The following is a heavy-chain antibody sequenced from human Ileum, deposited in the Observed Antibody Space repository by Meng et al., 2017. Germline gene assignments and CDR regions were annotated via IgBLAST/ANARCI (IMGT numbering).Heavy chain of an antibody. D-gene: IGHD3-10*01. CDR1: GFTFSSNA. J-gene: IGHJ2*01. Sequence: VRLVDGGGGVVQPGRSLSLSCAASGFTFSSNAMHWVRQAPGKGLEWVAVISYDGSNKYYADSVKGRFTISRDNSKNTLYLQMNSLRAEDTAVYYCASPPSEGDLWGRGTLVTVSS. CDR2: ISYDGSNK. CDR3: ASPPSEGDL. V-gene: IGHV3-30*04.